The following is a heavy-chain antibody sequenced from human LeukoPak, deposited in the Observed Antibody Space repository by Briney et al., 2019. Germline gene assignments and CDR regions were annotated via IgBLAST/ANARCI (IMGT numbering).Heavy chain of an antibody. CDR3: ASSDILTGYSHAFDI. CDR2: IYYSGST. V-gene: IGHV4-59*08. D-gene: IGHD3-9*01. J-gene: IGHJ3*02. Sequence: SETLSLTCTVSGGSISSYYWSWIRQPPGKGLEWIGYIYYSGSTNYNPSLKSRVTISVDTSKNQFSLKLSSVTAADTAVYYCASSDILTGYSHAFDIWGQGTMVTVSS. CDR1: GGSISSYY.